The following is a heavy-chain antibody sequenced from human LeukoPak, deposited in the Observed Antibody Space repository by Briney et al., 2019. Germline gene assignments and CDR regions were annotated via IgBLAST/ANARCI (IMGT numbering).Heavy chain of an antibody. V-gene: IGHV4-34*01. D-gene: IGHD4-11*01. Sequence: TSETLSLTCAVYGGSFSGYYWSWIRQPPGKGLEWIGEINHSGSTNYNPSLKSRVTISVDTSKNQFSLKLSSVTAADTAVYYCARADYSNEGYFDYWGQGTLVTVSS. CDR2: INHSGST. CDR3: ARADYSNEGYFDY. J-gene: IGHJ4*02. CDR1: GGSFSGYY.